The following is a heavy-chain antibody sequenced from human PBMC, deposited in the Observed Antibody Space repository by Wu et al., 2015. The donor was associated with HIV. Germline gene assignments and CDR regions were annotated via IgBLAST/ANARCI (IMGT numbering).Heavy chain of an antibody. J-gene: IGHJ6*03. CDR1: GYTFTGYF. Sequence: QVQLVQSGAEVKKPGASVKVSCKASGYTFTGYFMHWVRLAPGQGLEWMGWINLNSGATNYAQKFQGRVTMTRDTSISTAYMELNRMRSDDTAVFYCARLGYSSSSVQYYYYIGRLGAKGPRSPSP. CDR3: ARLGYSSSSVQYYYYIGR. D-gene: IGHD6-6*01. CDR2: INLNSGAT. V-gene: IGHV1-2*02.